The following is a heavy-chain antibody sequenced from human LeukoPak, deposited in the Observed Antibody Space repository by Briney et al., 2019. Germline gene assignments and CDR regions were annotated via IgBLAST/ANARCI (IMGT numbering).Heavy chain of an antibody. Sequence: GGSLRLSCAASGFTFSSYAMRWVRQAPGKGLEWVSGISGSGDSTYYADSVKGRFTISRDNSKNTLYLQMNSLRAADTAVYYCARVSAWQWLVPYFDYWGQGTLVTVSS. J-gene: IGHJ4*02. V-gene: IGHV3-23*01. CDR2: ISGSGDST. CDR3: ARVSAWQWLVPYFDY. CDR1: GFTFSSYA. D-gene: IGHD6-19*01.